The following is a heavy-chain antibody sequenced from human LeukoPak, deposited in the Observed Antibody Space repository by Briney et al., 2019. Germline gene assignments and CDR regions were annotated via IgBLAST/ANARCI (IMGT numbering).Heavy chain of an antibody. Sequence: GGSLRLSCAASGFTFDDYTMHWVRQAPGKGLEWVSLISWDGGSTYYADSVKGRFTISRDNSKNSLYLQMNSLRTEDTALYYCAKDKEGFGDHLVFDYWGQGTLVTVSS. CDR3: AKDKEGFGDHLVFDY. D-gene: IGHD3-10*01. V-gene: IGHV3-43*01. CDR2: ISWDGGST. CDR1: GFTFDDYT. J-gene: IGHJ4*02.